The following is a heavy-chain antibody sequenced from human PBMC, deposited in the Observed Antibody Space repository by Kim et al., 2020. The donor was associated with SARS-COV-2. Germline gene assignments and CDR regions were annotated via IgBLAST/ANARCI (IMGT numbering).Heavy chain of an antibody. CDR1: GGSFSGYY. J-gene: IGHJ4*02. CDR2: INHSGST. CDR3: ARASVITMVRGVPDY. D-gene: IGHD3-10*01. Sequence: SETLSLTCAVYGGSFSGYYWSWIRQPPGKGLEWIGEINHSGSTNYNPSLKSRVTISVDTSKNQFSLKLSSVTAADTAVYYCARASVITMVRGVPDYWGQG. V-gene: IGHV4-34*01.